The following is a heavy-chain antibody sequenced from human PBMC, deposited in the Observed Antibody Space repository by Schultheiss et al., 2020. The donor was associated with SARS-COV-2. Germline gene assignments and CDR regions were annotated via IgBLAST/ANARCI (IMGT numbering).Heavy chain of an antibody. CDR2: TYYRSKWYY. J-gene: IGHJ1*01. Sequence: SETLSLTCAISGDSVSSNSAAWNWIRQSPSRGLEWLGRTYYRSKWYYDYPVSVKSRVTINPDTSKNQFSLQLNSVTPEDTAVYYCVRGCSGGNCWSFKHWGQGTLVTVSS. V-gene: IGHV6-1*01. D-gene: IGHD2-15*01. CDR3: VRGCSGGNCWSFKH. CDR1: GDSVSSNSAA.